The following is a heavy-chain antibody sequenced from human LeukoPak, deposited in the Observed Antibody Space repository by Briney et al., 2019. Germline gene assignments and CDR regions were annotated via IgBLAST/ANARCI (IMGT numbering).Heavy chain of an antibody. D-gene: IGHD3-9*01. Sequence: SETLSLTCAVYGGSFSGYYWSWIRQPPGKGLEWIGEINHSGSTNYNPSLKSRVTISVDTSKNQFSLKLSSVTAADTAVYYCARTGAYYDILTGYYPGGYFDYWGQGTLVTVSS. V-gene: IGHV4-34*01. CDR1: GGSFSGYY. CDR3: ARTGAYYDILTGYYPGGYFDY. CDR2: INHSGST. J-gene: IGHJ4*02.